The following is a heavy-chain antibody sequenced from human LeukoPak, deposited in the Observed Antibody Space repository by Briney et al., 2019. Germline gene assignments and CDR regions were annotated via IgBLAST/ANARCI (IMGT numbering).Heavy chain of an antibody. Sequence: PSETLSLTCTVSGGSISSYYWSWIRQPPGKGLEWIGYIYYSGSTNYNPSLKSRVTISVDTSKNQFSLKLSSGTAADTAVYYCARNAMLYYYMDVWGKGTTVTVSS. D-gene: IGHD2-2*01. CDR1: GGSISSYY. CDR3: ARNAMLYYYMDV. V-gene: IGHV4-59*01. J-gene: IGHJ6*03. CDR2: IYYSGST.